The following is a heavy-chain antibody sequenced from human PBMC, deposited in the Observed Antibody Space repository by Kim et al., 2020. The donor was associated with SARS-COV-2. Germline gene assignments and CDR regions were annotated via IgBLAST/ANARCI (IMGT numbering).Heavy chain of an antibody. D-gene: IGHD3-22*01. CDR1: GGTFSSYA. Sequence: SVKVSCKASGGTFSSYAISWVRQAPGQGLEWMGGIIPIFGTANYAQKFQGRVTITADESTSTAYMELSSLRSEDTAVYYCAREPYYDPGGGMDVWGQGTTVTVSS. CDR3: AREPYYDPGGGMDV. V-gene: IGHV1-69*13. CDR2: IIPIFGTA. J-gene: IGHJ6*02.